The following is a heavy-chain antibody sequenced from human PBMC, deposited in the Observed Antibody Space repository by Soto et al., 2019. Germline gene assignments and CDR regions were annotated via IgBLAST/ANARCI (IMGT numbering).Heavy chain of an antibody. Sequence: QVQLVQSGAEVKKPGASVKVSCKASGYTFTSYGISWVRQAPGQGLEWMGWISGYNGNTNYAQKLQARVTMTTDTSTSTAYMELRSLRSDDTAVYYFALINGGYSPQGYGMDVWGQGTTVTVSS. CDR2: ISGYNGNT. J-gene: IGHJ6*02. D-gene: IGHD5-18*01. CDR1: GYTFTSYG. CDR3: ALINGGYSPQGYGMDV. V-gene: IGHV1-18*01.